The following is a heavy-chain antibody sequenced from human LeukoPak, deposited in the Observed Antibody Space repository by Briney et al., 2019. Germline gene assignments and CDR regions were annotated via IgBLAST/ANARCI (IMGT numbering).Heavy chain of an antibody. CDR2: ISGDGGST. V-gene: IGHV3-43*02. J-gene: IGHJ4*02. CDR1: GFTFDDYA. Sequence: GGSLRLSCAASGFTFDDYAMHWVRQAPGKGLEWVSLISGDGGSTYYADSVKGRFTISRDNSKNSLYLQMNSLTAEDTAVYYCARGKLGFDYWGQGTLVTVSS. D-gene: IGHD7-27*01. CDR3: ARGKLGFDY.